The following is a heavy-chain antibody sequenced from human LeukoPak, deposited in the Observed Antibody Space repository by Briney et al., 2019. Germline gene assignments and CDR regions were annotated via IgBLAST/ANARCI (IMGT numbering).Heavy chain of an antibody. CDR2: TSSSDAGT. CDR1: GFTFSSYE. J-gene: IGHJ4*02. V-gene: IGHV3-23*01. Sequence: PGGSLRLSCAASGFTFSSYEMSWVRQAPGKGLEWVSATSSSDAGTYHADSVRGRFTISRDNSKNTLYLQMNSLRVEDAAVYYCARAPVTSCRGAYCYPFDYWGQGTLVTVSS. CDR3: ARAPVTSCRGAYCYPFDY. D-gene: IGHD2-21*01.